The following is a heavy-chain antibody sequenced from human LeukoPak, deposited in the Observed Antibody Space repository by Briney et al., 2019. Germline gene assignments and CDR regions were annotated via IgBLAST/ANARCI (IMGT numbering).Heavy chain of an antibody. CDR1: GFTVSRHY. CDR2: ISCDGSNK. V-gene: IGHV3-30-3*01. J-gene: IGHJ1*01. D-gene: IGHD4-17*01. Sequence: SGGSLRLSCAASGFTVSRHYMNWVRQAPGKGLGWVAVISCDGSNKYYADSVKGRFTISRDNSKNTLYLQMNSLRAEDTAVYYCARGDFDYGDQGYPEYFQHWGQGTLVTVSS. CDR3: ARGDFDYGDQGYPEYFQH.